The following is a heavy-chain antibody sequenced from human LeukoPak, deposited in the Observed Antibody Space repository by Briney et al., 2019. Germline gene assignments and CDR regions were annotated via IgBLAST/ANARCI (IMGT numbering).Heavy chain of an antibody. CDR1: GGTFSSYA. CDR3: ARDPLRGYYDSSGYYLGST. V-gene: IGHV1-69*05. CDR2: IIPIFGTA. J-gene: IGHJ5*02. D-gene: IGHD3-22*01. Sequence: SVEVSCKASGGTFSSYAISWVRQAPGQGLEWMGRIIPIFGTANYAQKFQGRVTITTDESTSTAYMELSSLRSEDTAVYYCARDPLRGYYDSSGYYLGSTWGQGTLVTVSS.